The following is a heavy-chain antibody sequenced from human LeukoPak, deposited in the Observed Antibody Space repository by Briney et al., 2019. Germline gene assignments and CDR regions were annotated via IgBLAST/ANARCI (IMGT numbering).Heavy chain of an antibody. J-gene: IGHJ6*02. D-gene: IGHD6-13*01. V-gene: IGHV3-21*01. CDR2: ISSSSSYI. CDR1: GFTFSSYS. CDR3: ARDPGSSWYNGAYYYYGMDV. Sequence: GGSLRLSCAASGFTFSSYSINWVRQAPGKGLEWVSSISSSSSYIYYADSVKGRFTISRDNAKNSLYLQMNSLRAEDTAVYYCARDPGSSWYNGAYYYYGMDVWGQGTTVTVSS.